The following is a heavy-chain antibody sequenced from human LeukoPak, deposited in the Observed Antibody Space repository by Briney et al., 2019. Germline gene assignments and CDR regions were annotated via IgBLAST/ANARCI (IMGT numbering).Heavy chain of an antibody. Sequence: SETLSLTCTVTGGSISNNNYYWGWIRQPPGKGLEWIGRIYYTGSPYYNPSLKSRVTISIDTSKNQFSLKLSSVTAADTAVYYCARVFRLAAHRPGGYFDYWGQGTLVTVSS. V-gene: IGHV4-39*07. CDR2: IYYTGSP. CDR1: GGSISNNNYY. CDR3: ARVFRLAAHRPGGYFDY. J-gene: IGHJ4*02. D-gene: IGHD6-6*01.